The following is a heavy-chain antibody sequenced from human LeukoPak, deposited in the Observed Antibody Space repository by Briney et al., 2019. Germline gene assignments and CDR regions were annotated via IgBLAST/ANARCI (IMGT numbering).Heavy chain of an antibody. J-gene: IGHJ5*02. CDR2: ISSSSSYI. D-gene: IGHD5-12*01. CDR3: AKDRGYSGYDLGPQGWFDP. CDR1: GFTFSSYS. Sequence: GGSLRLSCAASGFTFSSYSMNWVRQAPGKGLEWVSSISSSSSYIYYADSVKGRFTISRDNSKNTLYLQMNSLRAEDTAVYYCAKDRGYSGYDLGPQGWFDPWGQGTLVTVSS. V-gene: IGHV3-21*01.